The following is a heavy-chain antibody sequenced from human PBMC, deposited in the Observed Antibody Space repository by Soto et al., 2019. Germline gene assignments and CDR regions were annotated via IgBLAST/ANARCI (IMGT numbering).Heavy chain of an antibody. D-gene: IGHD2-8*01. Sequence: EVQLLESGGGLAQPGGSLRLSCEASGFTFSSYAMSWVRQAPGKGLEWVSSLGGGGDETYYADSVKGRFTVSRDNSGNTLYLQMHSLREEDTAVYYCAKDAVPYNGVWDPFDMRGQGTKVIVSS. V-gene: IGHV3-23*01. CDR3: AKDAVPYNGVWDPFDM. J-gene: IGHJ3*02. CDR1: GFTFSSYA. CDR2: LGGGGDET.